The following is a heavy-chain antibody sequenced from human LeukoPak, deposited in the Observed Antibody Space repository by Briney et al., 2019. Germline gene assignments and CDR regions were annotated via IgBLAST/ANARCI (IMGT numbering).Heavy chain of an antibody. J-gene: IGHJ3*02. CDR3: AREKTIVGASAAFAI. V-gene: IGHV3-21*01. CDR2: ISSSSIYI. D-gene: IGHD1-26*01. Sequence: GGSLRLSCAASGFTFSSYSMNSGRQAPGKRLGWGSAISSSSIYIYYANTVKGRFTISRDNAKNSLYLHMNSRRAEDTAVYYCAREKTIVGASAAFAIWGQGTMVTVS. CDR1: GFTFSSYS.